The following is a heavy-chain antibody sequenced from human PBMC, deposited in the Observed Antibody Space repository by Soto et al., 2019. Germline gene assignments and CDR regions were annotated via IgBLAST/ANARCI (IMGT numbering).Heavy chain of an antibody. CDR1: GYTFTSYG. Sequence: ASVKVSCKASGYTFTSYGISWVRQAPGQGLEWMGWISAYNGNTNYAQKLQGRVTMTTDTSTSTAYMELRSLRSDDTAVYYCAREIPFGVVIPTFDYWGQGTLVTVSS. J-gene: IGHJ4*02. V-gene: IGHV1-18*01. CDR2: ISAYNGNT. D-gene: IGHD3-3*01. CDR3: AREIPFGVVIPTFDY.